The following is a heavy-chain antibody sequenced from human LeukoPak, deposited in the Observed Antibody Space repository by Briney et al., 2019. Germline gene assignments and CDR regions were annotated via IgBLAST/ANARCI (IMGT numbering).Heavy chain of an antibody. D-gene: IGHD3-3*01. V-gene: IGHV1-8*03. CDR1: GYTFTSYD. Sequence: ASPKDSSKASGYTFTSYDINCVPQATGQGVEWMGWMNPNSGNTGSAQKFQGRDTTTTNTSISTAYMELCSVRSADTAVYYCARGRAAYYDFWSGFFDYWGQGTLVTVSS. CDR3: ARGRAAYYDFWSGFFDY. J-gene: IGHJ4*02. CDR2: MNPNSGNT.